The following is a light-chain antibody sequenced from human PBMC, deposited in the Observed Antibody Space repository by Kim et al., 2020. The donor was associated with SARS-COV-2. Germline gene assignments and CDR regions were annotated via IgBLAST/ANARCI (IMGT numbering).Light chain of an antibody. V-gene: IGKV3-11*01. CDR3: QQRTNWPRALT. Sequence: PGEGATLHCRASQTLGSYVACYQHKPGQPPRLLIDDDSNRATGIPDRFSGGGSGTDFSLTISNLEPEDSAVYYCQQRTNWPRALTFGGGTKVDIK. CDR2: DDS. CDR1: QTLGSY. J-gene: IGKJ4*01.